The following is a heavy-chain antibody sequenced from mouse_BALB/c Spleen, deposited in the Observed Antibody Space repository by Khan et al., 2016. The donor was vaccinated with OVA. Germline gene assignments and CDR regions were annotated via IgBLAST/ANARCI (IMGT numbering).Heavy chain of an antibody. V-gene: IGHV3-2*02. Sequence: EVQLQESGPGLVKPSQSLSLTCTVTGYSITSGYGWNWIRQFPGNKLEWMGYISYSGSTNYNPSLKSRIPTTRDTSKNQFFLQLNSVTTEDTATYYCARTARIKYWGQGTTLTVSS. CDR1: GYSITSGYG. J-gene: IGHJ2*01. D-gene: IGHD3-3*01. CDR2: ISYSGST. CDR3: ARTARIKY.